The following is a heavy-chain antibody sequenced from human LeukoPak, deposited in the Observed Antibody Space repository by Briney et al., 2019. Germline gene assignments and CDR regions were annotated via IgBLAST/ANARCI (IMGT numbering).Heavy chain of an antibody. CDR3: ARRYCSSTSCYFSNWFNP. CDR1: GFTFSSYA. V-gene: IGHV3-33*08. Sequence: PGRSLRLSCAASGFTFSSYAMHWVRQAPGKGLEWVAVIWYDGSNKYYADSVKGRFTISRDNSKNTLYLQMNSLRAEDTAVYYCARRYCSSTSCYFSNWFNPWGQGTLVTVSS. J-gene: IGHJ5*02. CDR2: IWYDGSNK. D-gene: IGHD2-2*01.